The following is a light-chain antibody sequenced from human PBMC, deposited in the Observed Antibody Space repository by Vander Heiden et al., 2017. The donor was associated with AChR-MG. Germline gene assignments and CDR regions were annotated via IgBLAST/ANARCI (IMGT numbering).Light chain of an antibody. CDR1: SSHIGITN. CDR3: AAWDDSLNGQV. CDR2: SNN. V-gene: IGLV1-44*01. Sequence: QSVVTQAPSVSGTPGQRVNISCSGRSSHIGITNVNWYQHLPETAPKLLIYSNNQRPSGVPDRFSGSKSGTSASLTISGLQAEDEADYYCAAWDDSLNGQVFGGGTKLTVL. J-gene: IGLJ2*01.